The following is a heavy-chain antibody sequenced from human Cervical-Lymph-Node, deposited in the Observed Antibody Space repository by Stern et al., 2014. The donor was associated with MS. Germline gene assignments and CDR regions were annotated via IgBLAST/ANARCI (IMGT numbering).Heavy chain of an antibody. V-gene: IGHV1-69*06. CDR2: IGPVFGTV. D-gene: IGHD3-10*01. CDR1: GGDFDTFA. CDR3: AREISSLALDV. Sequence: QVQLVQSGAEVKKPGSSVKVSCTASGGDFDTFAISWVRQAPGQGIEWMGGIGPVFGTVEYAQKFQGRVTITAEMSTSTSYMEVTNLRSEDTAVYYCAREISSLALDVWGQGTTVTVS. J-gene: IGHJ6*02.